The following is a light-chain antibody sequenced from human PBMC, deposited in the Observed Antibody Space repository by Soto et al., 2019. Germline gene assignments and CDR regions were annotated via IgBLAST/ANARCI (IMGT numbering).Light chain of an antibody. CDR3: CSYAGSYTWV. Sequence: QSALTQPRSVSGSPGQSVTISCTGTSSDVGGFDSVSWYQQHPGKAPKLLTYDVNSRPSGVPDRFSVSKSGNTASLTITGLQAEDEADYFCCSYAGSYTWVFGGGTKLTVL. CDR2: DVN. V-gene: IGLV2-11*01. CDR1: SSDVGGFDS. J-gene: IGLJ3*02.